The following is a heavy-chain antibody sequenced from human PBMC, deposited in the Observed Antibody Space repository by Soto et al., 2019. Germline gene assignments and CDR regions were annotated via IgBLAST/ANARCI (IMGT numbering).Heavy chain of an antibody. CDR3: AKLAGAVLSDYGDYEAIWFDP. J-gene: IGHJ5*02. V-gene: IGHV4-4*02. Sequence: ASETLSLTCAVSGGSISSSNWWSWVRQPPGKGLEWIGEIYHSGSTNYNPSLKSRVTISVDKSKNQFSLKLSSVTAADTAVYYCAKLAGAVLSDYGDYEAIWFDPWRQGTLVTVSS. CDR1: GGSISSSNW. D-gene: IGHD4-17*01. CDR2: IYHSGST.